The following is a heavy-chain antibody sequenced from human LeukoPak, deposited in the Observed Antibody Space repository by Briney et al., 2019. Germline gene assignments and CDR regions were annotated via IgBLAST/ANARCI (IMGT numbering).Heavy chain of an antibody. J-gene: IGHJ5*02. Sequence: GGSLRLSCAASGFTFDDYAMHWVRQVPGKGLEWVSLISGDGGSTYYADSVKGRFTISRDNSKNSLYLQMNSLRTEDTALYYCAKDRYYDSSGYNNWFDPWGQGTLVTVSS. CDR1: GFTFDDYA. CDR3: AKDRYYDSSGYNNWFDP. D-gene: IGHD3-22*01. CDR2: ISGDGGST. V-gene: IGHV3-43*02.